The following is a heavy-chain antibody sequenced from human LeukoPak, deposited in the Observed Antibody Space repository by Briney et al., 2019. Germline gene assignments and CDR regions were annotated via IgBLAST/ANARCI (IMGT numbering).Heavy chain of an antibody. CDR1: GGSISSYY. Sequence: ASETLSLTCTVSGGSISSYYWNWIRQPPGKGPEWIGCISDTGTTKYNPAFKSRVTISVDTSKNQFSLKLSSVTAADTAVYYCARRWNYGRNYYIDVWGKGATVSVSS. J-gene: IGHJ6*03. CDR3: ARRWNYGRNYYIDV. CDR2: ISDTGTT. V-gene: IGHV4-59*12. D-gene: IGHD1-7*01.